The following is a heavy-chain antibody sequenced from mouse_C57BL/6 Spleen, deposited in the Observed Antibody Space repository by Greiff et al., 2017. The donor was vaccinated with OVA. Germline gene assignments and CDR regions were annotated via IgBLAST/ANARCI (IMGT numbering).Heavy chain of an antibody. V-gene: IGHV3-6*01. CDR2: ISYDGSN. CDR1: GYSITSGYY. Sequence: VQLKESGPGLVKPSQSLSLTCSVTGYSITSGYYWNWIRQFPGNKLEWMGYISYDGSNNYNPSLKNRISITRDTSKNQFFLKLNSVTTEDTDTYYCARRYYGNSFYAMDYWGQGTSVTVSS. J-gene: IGHJ4*01. D-gene: IGHD2-1*01. CDR3: ARRYYGNSFYAMDY.